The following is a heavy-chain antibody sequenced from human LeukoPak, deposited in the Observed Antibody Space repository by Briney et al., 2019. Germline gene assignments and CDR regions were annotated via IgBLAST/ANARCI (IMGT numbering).Heavy chain of an antibody. CDR3: ARAAYSSTWYSRYFDL. CDR1: RFTFRSYD. J-gene: IGHJ2*01. V-gene: IGHV3-13*01. Sequence: PGGSLRFSCAASRFTFRSYDMHWVRQATGKGLEWVSRIGTAGEIYYPGSVKGRFTISRENAKNSLYLQMNSLRAGDTAVYYCARAAYSSTWYSRYFDLWGRGTLVTVSS. CDR2: IGTAGEI. D-gene: IGHD6-13*01.